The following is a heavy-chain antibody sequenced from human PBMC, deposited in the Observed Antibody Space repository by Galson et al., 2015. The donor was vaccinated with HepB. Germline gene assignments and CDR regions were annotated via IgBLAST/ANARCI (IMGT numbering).Heavy chain of an antibody. Sequence: SLRLSCAASGFPFSNFWMSWVRQAPGKGLEWVGRIKTSTDGETTEYGAHVRGRFTISRDDSKNTLYLQMNTLETEDTAVYYCTSAYGDYNSFPSGEFDYWGQGTLVTVSS. J-gene: IGHJ4*02. CDR3: TSAYGDYNSFPSGEFDY. V-gene: IGHV3-15*01. D-gene: IGHD4-17*01. CDR1: GFPFSNFW. CDR2: IKTSTDGETT.